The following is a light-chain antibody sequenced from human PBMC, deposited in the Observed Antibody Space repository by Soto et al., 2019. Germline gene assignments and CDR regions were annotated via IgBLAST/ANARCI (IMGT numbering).Light chain of an antibody. CDR3: QQYGSSPN. J-gene: IGKJ5*01. V-gene: IGKV3-20*01. Sequence: EIVLTQSPGTLSLSPGERATLSCMASQSVSSSHLAWYQQKPGQAPRLLISGASSRATGIPDRFTGSGSGTDFTLTISRLEPEDFAVNYCQQYGSSPNIGQGTRLEIK. CDR2: GAS. CDR1: QSVSSSH.